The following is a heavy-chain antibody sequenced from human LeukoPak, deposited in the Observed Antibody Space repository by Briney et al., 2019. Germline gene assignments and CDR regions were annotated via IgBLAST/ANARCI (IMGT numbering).Heavy chain of an antibody. CDR2: TRYDGSIK. D-gene: IGHD3-22*01. J-gene: IGHJ2*01. Sequence: PGGSLRLSCAASGFIFSSYGMHWVRQAPGKGLEWVAFTRYDGSIKYYADSVKGRFTISRANSKNTLYLQMDSLRAEDTAIYYCAKVLTFYYDSRSAWYFDLWGRGTLVTVSS. CDR3: AKVLTFYYDSRSAWYFDL. V-gene: IGHV3-30*02. CDR1: GFIFSSYG.